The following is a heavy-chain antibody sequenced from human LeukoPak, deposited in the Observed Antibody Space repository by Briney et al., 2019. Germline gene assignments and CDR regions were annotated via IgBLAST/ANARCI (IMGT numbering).Heavy chain of an antibody. Sequence: ASVKDSCKVSGYTLTELSMHGLRQAPAKGLEGMGGFDPEDGETNYAQKFQGRVTMTEDTSTDTAYMELSSLRSEDTAVYYCATFWGYCSGGSCYSKYFQHWGQGTLVTVSS. D-gene: IGHD2-15*01. CDR3: ATFWGYCSGGSCYSKYFQH. V-gene: IGHV1-24*01. CDR1: GYTLTELS. J-gene: IGHJ1*01. CDR2: FDPEDGET.